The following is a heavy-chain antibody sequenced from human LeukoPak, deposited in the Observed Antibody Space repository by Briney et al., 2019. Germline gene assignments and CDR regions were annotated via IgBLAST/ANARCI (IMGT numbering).Heavy chain of an antibody. J-gene: IGHJ4*02. V-gene: IGHV4-59*01. CDR2: IYYSGSS. Sequence: PSETLSLTCTVSSGSFSSYYWSWIRQPPGKGLEWIGYIYYSGSSNYNPSLKSRVTMSVDTSKSQFSPKVSSVTAADTAVYYCARTEYYFDTGAREPWSPSPQ. D-gene: IGHD1-14*01. CDR3: ARTEYYFDT. CDR1: SGSFSSYY.